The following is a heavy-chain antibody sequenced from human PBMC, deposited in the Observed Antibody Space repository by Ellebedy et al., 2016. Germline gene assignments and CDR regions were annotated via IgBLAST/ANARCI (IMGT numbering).Heavy chain of an antibody. J-gene: IGHJ2*01. CDR3: AKYPCSGGSCYSEDWYFDL. CDR1: GFTFSSYA. CDR2: ISDSGGST. V-gene: IGHV3-23*01. Sequence: GESLKISXAASGFTFSSYAMSWVRQAPGKGLEWVSAISDSGGSTYYADSVKGRFTISRDNSKNTLYLQMNSLRAEDTAVYYCAKYPCSGGSCYSEDWYFDLWGRGTLVTVSS. D-gene: IGHD2-15*01.